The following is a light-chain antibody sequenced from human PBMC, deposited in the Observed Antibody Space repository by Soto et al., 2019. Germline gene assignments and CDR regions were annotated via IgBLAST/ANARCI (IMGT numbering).Light chain of an antibody. Sequence: IVMTQSPATLSVSPGGRASLSCRASQSVSNNLAWYQHKPGQAPRLLIYGASTRAAGIPGRFSGSGSGTEFTLIISSLQSGDFAVYYCQQYHNAGSTFGQGTKVEI. V-gene: IGKV3-15*01. J-gene: IGKJ1*01. CDR3: QQYHNAGST. CDR1: QSVSNN. CDR2: GAS.